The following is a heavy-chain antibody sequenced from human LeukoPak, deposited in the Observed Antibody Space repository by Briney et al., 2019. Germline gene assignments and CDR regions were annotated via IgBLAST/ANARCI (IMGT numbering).Heavy chain of an antibody. CDR2: IIPILGIA. V-gene: IGHV1-69*04. CDR1: GGTFSSYA. Sequence: SVKVSCKASGGTFSSYAISWVRQAPGQGLEWIGRIIPILGIANYAQKFQGRVTITADKSTSTAYMELSSLRSEDTAVYYCARSPEQLWLRRTSDYFDYWGQGTLVTVSS. D-gene: IGHD5-18*01. J-gene: IGHJ4*02. CDR3: ARSPEQLWLRRTSDYFDY.